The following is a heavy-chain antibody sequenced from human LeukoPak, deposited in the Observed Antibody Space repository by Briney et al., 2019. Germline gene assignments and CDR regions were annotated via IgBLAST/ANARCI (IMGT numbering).Heavy chain of an antibody. CDR2: IIPIFGTA. D-gene: IGHD1-26*01. V-gene: IGHV1-69*06. Sequence: SVKVSCKASGYTFTSYGISWVRQAPGQGLEWMGGIIPIFGTANYAQKFQGRVTITADKSTSTAYMELSSLRSEDTAVYYCARVREARQENDAFDIWGQGTMVTVSS. CDR3: ARVREARQENDAFDI. J-gene: IGHJ3*02. CDR1: GYTFTSYG.